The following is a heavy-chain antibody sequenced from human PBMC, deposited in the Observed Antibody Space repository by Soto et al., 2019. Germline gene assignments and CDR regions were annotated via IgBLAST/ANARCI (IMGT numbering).Heavy chain of an antibody. Sequence: ASVKVSCKASGYTFTSYYMHWVRQAPGQGLEWMGIINPSGGSTSYAQRFQGRVTMTRDTPPSTVYMDLNSLRSEDTAVYYCARGSGYFPYWGQGTLVTVSS. CDR3: ARGSGYFPY. CDR2: INPSGGST. CDR1: GYTFTSYY. V-gene: IGHV1-46*03. D-gene: IGHD3-3*01. J-gene: IGHJ4*02.